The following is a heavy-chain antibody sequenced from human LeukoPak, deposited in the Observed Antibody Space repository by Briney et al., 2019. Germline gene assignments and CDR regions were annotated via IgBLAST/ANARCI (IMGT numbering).Heavy chain of an antibody. J-gene: IGHJ6*02. D-gene: IGHD2-2*02. CDR2: IFPHDSDI. CDR3: ARFGIRGCISNTKCYTSFFYYGMDV. CDR1: GYSFLDYW. Sequence: GESLKISCKGSGYSFLDYWIGWVRQMPGKGPELMGLIFPHDSDIKYSLSFQGQVTIAVDKFLSSAYVPCGSLKASDTAMYYCARFGIRGCISNTKCYTSFFYYGMDVWGQGTTVTVSS. V-gene: IGHV5-51*01.